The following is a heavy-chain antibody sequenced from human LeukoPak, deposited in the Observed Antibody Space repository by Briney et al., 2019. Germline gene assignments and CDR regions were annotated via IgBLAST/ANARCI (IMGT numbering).Heavy chain of an antibody. Sequence: PSETLSLTCAVYGGSFSGYYWSWIRQPPGKGLEWIGEINHSGSTNYNPSLKSRVTISVDTSKNQFSLKLSSVTAADTAVYYCAESYCSGGSCYGGDYWGQGTLVTVSS. CDR3: AESYCSGGSCYGGDY. V-gene: IGHV4-34*01. CDR2: INHSGST. D-gene: IGHD2-15*01. CDR1: GGSFSGYY. J-gene: IGHJ4*02.